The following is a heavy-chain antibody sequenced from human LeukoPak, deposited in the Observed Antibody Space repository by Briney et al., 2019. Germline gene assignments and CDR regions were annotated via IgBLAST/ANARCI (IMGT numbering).Heavy chain of an antibody. J-gene: IGHJ4*02. D-gene: IGHD2-2*01. Sequence: KPSETQSLTCTVSGGSISSYYWSWIRQPPGKGLEWIGYIYYSGSTNYNPSLKSRVTISVDTSKNQFSLKLSSVTAADTAVYYCARGTRPAAPFDYWGQGTLVTVSS. V-gene: IGHV4-59*01. CDR3: ARGTRPAAPFDY. CDR2: IYYSGST. CDR1: GGSISSYY.